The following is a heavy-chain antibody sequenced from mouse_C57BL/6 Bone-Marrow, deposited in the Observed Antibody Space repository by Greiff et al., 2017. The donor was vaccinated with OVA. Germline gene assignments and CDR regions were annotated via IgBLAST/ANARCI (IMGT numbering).Heavy chain of an antibody. D-gene: IGHD2-2*01. CDR1: GYTFTSYW. CDR2: IYPGSGST. V-gene: IGHV1-55*01. J-gene: IGHJ3*01. Sequence: QVQLQQSGAELAKPGASVKLSCKASGYTFTSYWMHWVKQRPGQGLEWIGDIYPGSGSTNYNEKFKSKATLTVDTSSSTAYMQLSSLTSEDSAVYYCARYGYIAYWGQGTLVTVSA. CDR3: ARYGYIAY.